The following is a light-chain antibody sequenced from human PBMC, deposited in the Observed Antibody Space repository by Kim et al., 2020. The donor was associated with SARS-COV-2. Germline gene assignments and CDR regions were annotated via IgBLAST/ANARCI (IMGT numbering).Light chain of an antibody. Sequence: SVSPGKRATPSDRASQSVSNNVAWYQQKPGQAPRLLVYGASIRASGVPTRFSGTGSEIEFTLIISGLQSEDFAVYYCHQYNNWPHSLGLGTKLEI. CDR3: HQYNNWPHS. CDR2: GAS. J-gene: IGKJ2*03. V-gene: IGKV3-15*01. CDR1: QSVSNN.